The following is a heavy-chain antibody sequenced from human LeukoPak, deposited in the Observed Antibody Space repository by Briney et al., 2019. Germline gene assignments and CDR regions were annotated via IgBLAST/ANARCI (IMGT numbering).Heavy chain of an antibody. CDR2: FDPEDGET. Sequence: ASVKVSCKVSGYTLTELSMHWVRQAPGKGLEWMGGFDPEDGETIYAQKFQGRVTMTEDTSTDTAYMELSSLRSKDTAVYYCATAPRIAARLDAFDIWGQGTMVTVSS. D-gene: IGHD6-6*01. V-gene: IGHV1-24*01. CDR1: GYTLTELS. CDR3: ATAPRIAARLDAFDI. J-gene: IGHJ3*02.